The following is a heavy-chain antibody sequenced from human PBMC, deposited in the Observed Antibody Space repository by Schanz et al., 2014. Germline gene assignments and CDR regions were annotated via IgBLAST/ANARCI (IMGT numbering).Heavy chain of an antibody. Sequence: QVQLQESGPALVKPSETLSLTCTVSGGSISSEYWSWIRQPAGKGLEWIGRMYNSGKTNYNPSLESRVSMSVDTSKKQLSLKLRSVSAADTAVYYCARVVLGGDAFDIWGQGTMVTVSS. V-gene: IGHV4-4*07. J-gene: IGHJ3*02. CDR1: GGSISSEY. D-gene: IGHD3-10*01. CDR3: ARVVLGGDAFDI. CDR2: MYNSGKT.